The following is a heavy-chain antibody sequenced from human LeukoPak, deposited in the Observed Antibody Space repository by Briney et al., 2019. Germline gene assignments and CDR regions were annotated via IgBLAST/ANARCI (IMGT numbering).Heavy chain of an antibody. CDR1: GGSISSYY. CDR2: IYYSVST. J-gene: IGHJ4*02. CDR3: TQGAGWLIDY. D-gene: IGHD3-16*01. V-gene: IGHV4-59*03. Sequence: SETLSLTCTVSGGSISSYYWSWIRQPPGNGLEWIGYIYYSVSTNYNPTLKSRVTIVLDTSRNQFSLRLSSVTAADTAVYYCTQGAGWLIDYWGQGILVSVSS.